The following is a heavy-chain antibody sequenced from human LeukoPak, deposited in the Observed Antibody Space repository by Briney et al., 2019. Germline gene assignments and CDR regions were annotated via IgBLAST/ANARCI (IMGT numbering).Heavy chain of an antibody. Sequence: GGSLRLSCTVSGFSFREHWMSWVRQAPGKGLEWVGNIKEDGNEDYYVDSVEGRFVIFRDDAKNSLYLQMHSLRAEDTAVYYCTRGDRGYAESLYWGRGTLVTVSS. J-gene: IGHJ4*02. D-gene: IGHD5-12*01. CDR3: TRGDRGYAESLY. CDR2: IKEDGNED. V-gene: IGHV3-7*02. CDR1: GFSFREHW.